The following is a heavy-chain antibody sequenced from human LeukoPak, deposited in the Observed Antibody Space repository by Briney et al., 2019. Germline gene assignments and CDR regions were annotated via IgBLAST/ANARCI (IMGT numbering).Heavy chain of an antibody. CDR2: ISACNGNT. Sequence: ASVKVSCKASGYTFTSYGISWVRQAPGQGLEWMGWISACNGNTNYAQKLQGRVTMTTDTSTSTAYMELRSLRSDDTAVYYCARVGYCSSTSCTYFDYWGQGTLVTVSS. V-gene: IGHV1-18*01. CDR3: ARVGYCSSTSCTYFDY. J-gene: IGHJ4*02. CDR1: GYTFTSYG. D-gene: IGHD2-2*01.